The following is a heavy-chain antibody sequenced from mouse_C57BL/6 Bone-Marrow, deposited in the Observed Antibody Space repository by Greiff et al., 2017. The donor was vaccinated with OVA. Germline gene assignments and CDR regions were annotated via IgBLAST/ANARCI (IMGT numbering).Heavy chain of an antibody. D-gene: IGHD2-4*01. CDR3: AREGIYYDYDGMWMDY. CDR1: GYAFSSYW. V-gene: IGHV1-80*01. Sequence: VQLQESGAELVKPGASVKISCKASGYAFSSYWMNWVKQRPGKGLEWIGQIYPGDGDTNYNGKFKGKATLTADKSSSTAYMQLSSLTSEDSAVYFCAREGIYYDYDGMWMDYWGQGTSVTVSS. J-gene: IGHJ4*01. CDR2: IYPGDGDT.